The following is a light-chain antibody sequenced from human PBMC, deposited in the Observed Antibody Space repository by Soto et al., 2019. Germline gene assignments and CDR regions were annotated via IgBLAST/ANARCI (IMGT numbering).Light chain of an antibody. CDR2: DVS. J-gene: IGKJ2*01. Sequence: DIVLTQSPGTLSLSPGERATLSCRASRSVTTYVAWYQQKPGQAPRLLIYDVSTRATGIPDRLSGSGSGTDFTLTISRLEPEDFAVYYCQQYGPSPSTFGQGTNLEI. CDR3: QQYGPSPST. CDR1: RSVTTY. V-gene: IGKV3-20*01.